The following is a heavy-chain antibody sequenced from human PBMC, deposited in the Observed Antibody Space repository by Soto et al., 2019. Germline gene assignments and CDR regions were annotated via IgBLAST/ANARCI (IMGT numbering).Heavy chain of an antibody. J-gene: IGHJ6*03. V-gene: IGHV4-34*01. CDR3: ARGGSSSFRYYYYMDI. D-gene: IGHD6-6*01. CDR2: INHSGST. Sequence: QVQLQQWGAGLLKPSETLSLTCAVYGGSFSGYYWSWIRQPPGKGLEWIGEINHSGSTNYNPSLKSRVTISVDTSKNQFSLKLSSVTAADTAVYYCARGGSSSFRYYYYMDIWGKGTTVTVSS. CDR1: GGSFSGYY.